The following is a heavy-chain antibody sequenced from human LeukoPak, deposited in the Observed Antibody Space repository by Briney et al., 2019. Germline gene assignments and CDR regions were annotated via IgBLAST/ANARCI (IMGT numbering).Heavy chain of an antibody. Sequence: SETLSLTCTVSGGSISSSSYYWSWIRQPPGKGLEWIGYIYYSGSTNYNPSLKSRVTISVDTSKNQFSLKLSSVTAADTAVYYCARWGGDYYDSSGHYYFDYWGQGTLVTVSS. J-gene: IGHJ4*02. CDR1: GGSISSSSYY. CDR2: IYYSGST. V-gene: IGHV4-61*01. CDR3: ARWGGDYYDSSGHYYFDY. D-gene: IGHD3-22*01.